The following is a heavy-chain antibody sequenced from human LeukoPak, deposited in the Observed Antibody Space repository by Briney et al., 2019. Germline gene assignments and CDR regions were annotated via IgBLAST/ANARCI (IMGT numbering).Heavy chain of an antibody. J-gene: IGHJ5*02. D-gene: IGHD1-26*01. CDR1: GLTLSTYA. CDR3: AKGVRSGTYYNCFDP. V-gene: IGHV3-64D*06. CDR2: IDTDGGGT. Sequence: GGSLRLSCSGSGLTLSTYAMHWVRQAPGKGLEYVSAIDTDGGGTYYADSVKGRFTISRDNSKNSLYLQMSSLRAEDTALYYCAKGVRSGTYYNCFDPWGQGTLVTVSS.